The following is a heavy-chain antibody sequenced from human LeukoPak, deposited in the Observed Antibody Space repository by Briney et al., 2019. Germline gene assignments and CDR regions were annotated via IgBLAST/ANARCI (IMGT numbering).Heavy chain of an antibody. CDR3: ARQVEGNDDWLDP. CDR1: GGSISSYY. D-gene: IGHD2-15*01. J-gene: IGHJ5*02. V-gene: IGHV4-59*08. Sequence: SETLSLTCTVSGGSISSYYWSWIRQPPGKGLEWIGYIYYSGSTNYNPSLKSRVTISVDTSKNQFSLKLSSVTAADTAVYYCARQVEGNDDWLDPWGQGTLVTVSS. CDR2: IYYSGST.